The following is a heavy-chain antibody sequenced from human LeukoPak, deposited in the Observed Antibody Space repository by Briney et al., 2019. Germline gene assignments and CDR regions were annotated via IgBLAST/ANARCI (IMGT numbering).Heavy chain of an antibody. V-gene: IGHV4-39*01. Sequence: SETLSLTCTVSGGSISSSSYYWGWIRQPPGKGLEWIGSIYYSGSTYYNPSLKSRVTISVDTSKNQFSLKLSSVTAADTAVYYCARHLRPRSALDYWGQGTLVTVSS. CDR2: IYYSGST. CDR1: GGSISSSSYY. D-gene: IGHD6-19*01. CDR3: ARHLRPRSALDY. J-gene: IGHJ4*02.